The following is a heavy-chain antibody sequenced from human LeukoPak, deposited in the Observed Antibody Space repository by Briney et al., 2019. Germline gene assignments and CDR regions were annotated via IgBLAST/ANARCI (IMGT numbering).Heavy chain of an antibody. J-gene: IGHJ4*02. V-gene: IGHV6-1*01. CDR2: TCYRSKWYN. CDR3: ARETSFRYYDFWSGWDY. Sequence: SQTLSLTCAISGDSVSSNSAAWNWIRQSPPRGLEWLGRTCYRSKWYNDYAVSVKSRITINPDTSKNQVSLQLNSVTPEDTAVYYCARETSFRYYDFWSGWDYWGQGTLVTVSS. D-gene: IGHD3-3*01. CDR1: GDSVSSNSAA.